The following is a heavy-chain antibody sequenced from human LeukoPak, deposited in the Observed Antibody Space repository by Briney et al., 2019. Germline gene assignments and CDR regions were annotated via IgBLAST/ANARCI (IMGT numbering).Heavy chain of an antibody. V-gene: IGHV4-34*01. Sequence: SETLSLTCAVYGGSFSGYYWSWIRQPPGKGLEWIGEINHSGSTNYNPSLKSRVTISVDTSKNQFSLKLSSVTAADTAVYYCARTPGSYRPYLIDYWGQGTLVTVSS. D-gene: IGHD3-16*02. CDR1: GGSFSGYY. CDR3: ARTPGSYRPYLIDY. J-gene: IGHJ4*02. CDR2: INHSGST.